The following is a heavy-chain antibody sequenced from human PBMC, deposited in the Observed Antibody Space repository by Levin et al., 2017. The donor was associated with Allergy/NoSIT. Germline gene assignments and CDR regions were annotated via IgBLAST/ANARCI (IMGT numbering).Heavy chain of an antibody. CDR3: ARDRDSSSWEEGVWAFDI. CDR1: GFTFSSYW. J-gene: IGHJ3*02. CDR2: IKQDGSEK. D-gene: IGHD6-13*01. Sequence: GESLKISCAASGFTFSSYWMSWVRQAPGKGLEWVANIKQDGSEKYYVDSVKGRFTISRDNAKNSLYLQMNSLRAEDTAVYYCARDRDSSSWEEGVWAFDIWGQGTMVTVSS. V-gene: IGHV3-7*04.